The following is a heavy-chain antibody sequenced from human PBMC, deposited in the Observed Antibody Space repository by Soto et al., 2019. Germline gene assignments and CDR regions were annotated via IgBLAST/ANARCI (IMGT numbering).Heavy chain of an antibody. CDR2: IKQDGSEK. CDR1: GFTFSTYW. CDR3: ARGRAAHPGED. J-gene: IGHJ4*02. V-gene: IGHV3-7*05. Sequence: EVQLVESGGGLVQPGGSLRLSCAASGFTFSTYWMTWGRQAPGKGLEWVANIKQDGSEKYYVDSVKGRFTISRDNAKNSLYLQMNSLKAADTAVYYGARGRAAHPGEDWGQGTLVTVSS. D-gene: IGHD3-10*01.